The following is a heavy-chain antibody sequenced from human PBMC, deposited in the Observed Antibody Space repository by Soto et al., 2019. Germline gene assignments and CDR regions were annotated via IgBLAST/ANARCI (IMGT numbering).Heavy chain of an antibody. J-gene: IGHJ4*02. Sequence: GGSLRLSCAASGFTFTKYAMTWVRQAPGKGLEWVSALASSGDKTYYADSVKGRFTISRDIAKSMVYLQLYSLRAEDTAIYYCARVAGALLPFDYWGQGILVTVSS. CDR3: ARVAGALLPFDY. D-gene: IGHD7-27*01. V-gene: IGHV3-23*01. CDR1: GFTFTKYA. CDR2: LASSGDKT.